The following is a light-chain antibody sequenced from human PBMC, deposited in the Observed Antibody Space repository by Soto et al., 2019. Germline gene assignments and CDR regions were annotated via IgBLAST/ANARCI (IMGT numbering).Light chain of an antibody. CDR3: LQSSSTPPFT. Sequence: DIQMTQSPSSLSASVEDRVTMTCRASQPISIYLNWYQQKPGRAPKILIYAASRLRSGVPSRFSADGSGTDFTLTISSLQPEDFATYYCLQSSSTPPFTFGPGTKVDLK. J-gene: IGKJ3*01. V-gene: IGKV1-39*01. CDR2: AAS. CDR1: QPISIY.